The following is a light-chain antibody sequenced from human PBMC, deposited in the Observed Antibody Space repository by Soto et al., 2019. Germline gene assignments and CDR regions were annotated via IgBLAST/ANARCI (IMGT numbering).Light chain of an antibody. Sequence: IVWTQSQGTLSLSPGERATLSWRSSQSVSNNYLAWYQQKPGQAPRLLIYGASNRATGIPDRFSGGGSGTEFTFTVTSLQSEDFAVYYCQQYDHWPITFGQGTRLEIK. CDR2: GAS. J-gene: IGKJ5*01. V-gene: IGKV3D-15*01. CDR1: QSVSNN. CDR3: QQYDHWPIT.